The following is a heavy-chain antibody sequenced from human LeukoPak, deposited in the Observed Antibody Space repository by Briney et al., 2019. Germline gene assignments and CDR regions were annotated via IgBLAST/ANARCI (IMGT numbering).Heavy chain of an antibody. CDR2: IKPDGSYT. D-gene: IGHD6-13*01. J-gene: IGHJ4*02. CDR3: ARDYSNVPEY. V-gene: IGHV3-74*01. CDR1: GFPFSGYW. Sequence: GGSLRLSCAASGFPFSGYWMYWLRQAPGKGMVWVSRIKPDGSYTSYADFVKGRFTTSRDNAKNTLYLQLSSLRAEDTAVYYCARDYSNVPEYWGQGTLVTVSS.